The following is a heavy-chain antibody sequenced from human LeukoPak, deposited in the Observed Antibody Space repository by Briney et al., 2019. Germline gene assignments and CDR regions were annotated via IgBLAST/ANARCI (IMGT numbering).Heavy chain of an antibody. CDR3: ARHLVGATKYYFDY. D-gene: IGHD1-26*01. V-gene: IGHV4-59*04. J-gene: IGHJ4*02. CDR2: IYYSGST. Sequence: SETLSLTCTVSGGSISSYYWSWIRQPPGKGLEWIGYIYYSGSTYYNPSLKSRVTISVDTSKNQFSLKLSSVTAADTAVYYCARHLVGATKYYFDYWGQGTLVTVSS. CDR1: GGSISSYY.